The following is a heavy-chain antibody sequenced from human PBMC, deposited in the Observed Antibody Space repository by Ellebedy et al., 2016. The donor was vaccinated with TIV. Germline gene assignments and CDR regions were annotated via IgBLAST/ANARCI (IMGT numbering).Heavy chain of an antibody. CDR1: GYTFTTYA. CDR3: ARLTKLYESSGYWYHLDY. V-gene: IGHV7-4-1*02. Sequence: AASVKVSCKASGYTFTTYAMNWVRQAPGQGLEWMGWINTNTGNPTYAQGLTGRFVFYLDTSVITAYLQISSLKAEDTAVYYCARLTKLYESSGYWYHLDYWGQGTLVTVSS. CDR2: INTNTGNP. J-gene: IGHJ4*02. D-gene: IGHD3-22*01.